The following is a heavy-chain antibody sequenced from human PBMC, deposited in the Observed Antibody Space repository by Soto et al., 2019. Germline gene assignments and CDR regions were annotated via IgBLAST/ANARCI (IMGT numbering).Heavy chain of an antibody. Sequence: ASLKVSCKASGYTFTSYGISWVRQAPGQGLEWMGWISAYNGNTNYAQKLQGGVTMTTDTSTSTAYMELRSLRSDDTAVYYCARDPPYSSGWYAGFDPWGQGTLVTVSS. D-gene: IGHD6-19*01. J-gene: IGHJ5*02. CDR3: ARDPPYSSGWYAGFDP. CDR2: ISAYNGNT. CDR1: GYTFTSYG. V-gene: IGHV1-18*01.